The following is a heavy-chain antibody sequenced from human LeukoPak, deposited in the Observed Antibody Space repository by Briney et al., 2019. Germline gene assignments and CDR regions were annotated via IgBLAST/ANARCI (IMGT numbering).Heavy chain of an antibody. D-gene: IGHD1-26*01. V-gene: IGHV4-59*08. CDR2: ISYSGST. Sequence: SETLSLTCTVSGGSISSYYWSWIRQPPGKGPEWIGCISYSGSTNYNPSLKSRVTISLDTSKNQFSLKLTSVTAADTAVYYCARGRLGGTYWGQGTLVTVSS. CDR1: GGSISSYY. J-gene: IGHJ4*02. CDR3: ARGRLGGTY.